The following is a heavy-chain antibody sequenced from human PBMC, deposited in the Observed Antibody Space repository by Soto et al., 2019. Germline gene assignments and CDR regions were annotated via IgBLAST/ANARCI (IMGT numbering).Heavy chain of an antibody. CDR3: ARHLYSVSATPPYSNDYYGMDV. D-gene: IGHD3-10*01. Sequence: PVKVACKVSGYTLTEFSMHWGRLAPGKGQEWMGGFDPEDGATIYTQKFQGRVTITRDTSASTAYLELSSLRSEDTAVYYCARHLYSVSATPPYSNDYYGMDVWGQGTTVTVSS. J-gene: IGHJ6*02. V-gene: IGHV1-24*01. CDR2: FDPEDGAT. CDR1: GYTLTEFS.